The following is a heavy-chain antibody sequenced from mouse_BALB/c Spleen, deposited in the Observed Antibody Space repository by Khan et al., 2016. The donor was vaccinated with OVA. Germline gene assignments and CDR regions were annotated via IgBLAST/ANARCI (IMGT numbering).Heavy chain of an antibody. Sequence: QVQLKESGTELARPGASVNLSCKASGYTFTGYWMQWVKQRPGQGLEWIGAIYPGDGNTRYTQKFKGKATLTADNSSSTAYMQLSSLASEDSAVYYCARGGITTGYFDYWGQGTTLTVS. D-gene: IGHD1-1*01. CDR2: IYPGDGNT. CDR1: GYTFTGYW. J-gene: IGHJ2*01. CDR3: ARGGITTGYFDY. V-gene: IGHV1-87*01.